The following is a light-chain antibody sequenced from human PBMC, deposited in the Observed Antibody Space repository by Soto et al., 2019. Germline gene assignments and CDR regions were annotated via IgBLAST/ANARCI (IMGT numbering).Light chain of an antibody. J-gene: IGKJ4*01. V-gene: IGKV3-20*01. CDR2: GAS. Sequence: EVVLTQSPGTLSLSPGERATLSCRASQNVYINSLAWYQQRPGQTPRLLIYGASTRAAAIPDRFSGSGSGADFALSIDGLEPEDFAIYYCQQYNHWPRMLSFGGGTKVELK. CDR3: QQYNHWPRMLS. CDR1: QNVYINS.